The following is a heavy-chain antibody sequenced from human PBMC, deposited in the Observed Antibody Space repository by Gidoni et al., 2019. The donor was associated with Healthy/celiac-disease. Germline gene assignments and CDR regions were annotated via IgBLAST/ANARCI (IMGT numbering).Heavy chain of an antibody. V-gene: IGHV3-9*01. D-gene: IGHD6-19*01. CDR2: IRWNSGII. J-gene: IGHJ4*02. CDR1: GFTFADYA. Sequence: EVQLVESGGGLVQPGRSLRLSCAASGFTFADYAMHWVRQAPGKGLAWVSGIRWNSGIIGYADSVKGRFTISRDNAKNSLYLQMNSLRAEDTALYYCAKDLSDRSPIAVAGFDYWGQGTLVTVSS. CDR3: AKDLSDRSPIAVAGFDY.